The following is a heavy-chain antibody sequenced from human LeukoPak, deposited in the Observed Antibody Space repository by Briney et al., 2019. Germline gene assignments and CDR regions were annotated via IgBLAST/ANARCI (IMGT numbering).Heavy chain of an antibody. CDR2: IWYDGSNK. CDR1: GFTFSDYY. D-gene: IGHD2-15*01. V-gene: IGHV3-33*06. Sequence: PGGSLRLSCAASGFTFSDYYMSWIRQAPGKGLEWVAVIWYDGSNKYYADSVKGRFTISRDNSKNTLYLQMNSLRAEDTAVYYCAKALGDRYCSGGSCYSSYYYYYYYMDVWGKGTTVTVSS. J-gene: IGHJ6*03. CDR3: AKALGDRYCSGGSCYSSYYYYYYYMDV.